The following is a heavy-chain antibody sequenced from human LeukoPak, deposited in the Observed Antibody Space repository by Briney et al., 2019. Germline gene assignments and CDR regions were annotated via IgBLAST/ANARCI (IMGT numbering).Heavy chain of an antibody. Sequence: GGSLRLSCAASGFTFSSFGMHWVRQAPGKGLEWVAVISYGGSNKFYADSVKGRFTISRDNSKNTLYLQMNSLRAEDTAVYYCAKDWANGDYIDYWGQGTLVTVSS. D-gene: IGHD4-17*01. CDR1: GFTFSSFG. J-gene: IGHJ4*02. V-gene: IGHV3-30*18. CDR2: ISYGGSNK. CDR3: AKDWANGDYIDY.